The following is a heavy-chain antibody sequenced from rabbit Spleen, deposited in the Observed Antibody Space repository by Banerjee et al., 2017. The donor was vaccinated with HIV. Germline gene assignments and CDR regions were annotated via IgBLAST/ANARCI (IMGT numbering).Heavy chain of an antibody. V-gene: IGHV1S45*01. D-gene: IGHD6-1*01. CDR2: IYTAGGST. CDR1: GFSFSGIYW. CDR3: ARLFAYAGYVGFGYATLDYFDL. Sequence: QEQLVESGGGLVQPEGSLTLTCTASGFSFSGIYWISWVRQAPGKGLEWIAYIYTAGGSTYYASWVIGRFTISSHNAQNTLYLQLHSLTAADTATYFCARLFAYAGYVGFGYATLDYFDLWGQGTLVTVS. J-gene: IGHJ4*01.